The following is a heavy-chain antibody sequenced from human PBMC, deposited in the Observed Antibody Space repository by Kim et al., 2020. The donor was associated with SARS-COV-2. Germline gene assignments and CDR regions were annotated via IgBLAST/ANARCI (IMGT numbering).Heavy chain of an antibody. V-gene: IGHV3-30*07. CDR3: AREPTSNWNNRYYFDY. J-gene: IGHJ4*02. D-gene: IGHD1-20*01. Sequence: ESVKGRFTISRDNAKRTLFLQMNSLRAGDRAVYFCAREPTSNWNNRYYFDYWGQGTLATVSS.